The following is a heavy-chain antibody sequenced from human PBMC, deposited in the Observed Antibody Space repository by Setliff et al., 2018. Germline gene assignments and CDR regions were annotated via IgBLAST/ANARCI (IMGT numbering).Heavy chain of an antibody. J-gene: IGHJ4*02. CDR2: IAPNGGVT. CDR3: ARGRDPAYYYDSGGYYWDY. CDR1: GYAFTAYY. Sequence: ASVKVSCKASGYAFTAYYIHWVRQAPGQGLEWMGRIAPNGGVTSYAQKLQGRVTMTRDTSISTAYMELNRVRSDDTAVYYCARGRDPAYYYDSGGYYWDYWGQGTLVTVSS. D-gene: IGHD3-22*01. V-gene: IGHV1-2*06.